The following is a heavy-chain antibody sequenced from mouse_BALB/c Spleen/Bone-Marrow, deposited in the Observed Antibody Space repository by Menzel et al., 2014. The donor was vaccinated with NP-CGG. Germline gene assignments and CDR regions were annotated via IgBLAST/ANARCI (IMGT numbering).Heavy chain of an antibody. J-gene: IGHJ2*01. D-gene: IGHD2-14*01. CDR3: ARDVPLYDVGYFDY. CDR2: ISSGSSTI. CDR1: GFTFSSFG. Sequence: DVMLVDSGGGLVQPGGSRELSCAASGFTFSSFGMHWVRQAPEKGLEWVAYISSGSSTIYYADTVKGRFTISRDNPKNTLFLQMTSLRSGDTAMYYCARDVPLYDVGYFDYWGQGTTLTVSS. V-gene: IGHV5-17*02.